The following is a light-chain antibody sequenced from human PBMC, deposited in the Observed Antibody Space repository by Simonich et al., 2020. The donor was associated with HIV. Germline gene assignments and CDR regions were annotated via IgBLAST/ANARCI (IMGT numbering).Light chain of an antibody. CDR1: QSVLYSSNNKNY. CDR2: WAS. J-gene: IGKJ2*01. CDR3: QQYYTTPQT. Sequence: IVMTQSPDSLAVSLGERVTINCKSSQSVLYSSNNKNYLAWYQQKPGHPPNLLIYWASTRESGVPDRFSGSGSGTDFTLTISSLQAEDVAVYYCQQYYTTPQTFGQGTKLEIK. V-gene: IGKV4-1*01.